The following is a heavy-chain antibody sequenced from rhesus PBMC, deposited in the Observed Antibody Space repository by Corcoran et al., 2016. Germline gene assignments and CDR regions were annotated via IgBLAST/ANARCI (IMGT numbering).Heavy chain of an antibody. CDR3: ARDGGPQNYFDY. CDR1: GGSISSSYYY. J-gene: IGHJ4*01. D-gene: IGHD3S6*01. V-gene: IGHV4-122*02. CDR2: ISYIGRT. Sequence: QVQLQESGPGLVTPSETLSLTCAVSGGSISSSYYYWSWIRQAPGKGLELIGYISYIGRTRSNPSLKSRVTISRDTAKTPFSLKLSSGTAADTAVYYCARDGGPQNYFDYWGQGVLVTVSS.